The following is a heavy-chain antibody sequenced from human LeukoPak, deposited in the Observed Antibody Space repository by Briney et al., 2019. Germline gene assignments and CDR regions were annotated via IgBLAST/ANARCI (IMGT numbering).Heavy chain of an antibody. CDR3: ARGAPYCSGGSCYSGTTVVTQNYYYYYMDV. CDR1: GGSFSGYY. Sequence: SETLSLTCAVYGGSFSGYYWIWIRQPPGKGLEWIGEINHSGSTNYNPSLKSRVTISVDTSKNQFSLKLSSVTAADTAVYYCARGAPYCSGGSCYSGTTVVTQNYYYYYMDVWGKGTTVTVSS. V-gene: IGHV4-34*01. D-gene: IGHD2-15*01. J-gene: IGHJ6*03. CDR2: INHSGST.